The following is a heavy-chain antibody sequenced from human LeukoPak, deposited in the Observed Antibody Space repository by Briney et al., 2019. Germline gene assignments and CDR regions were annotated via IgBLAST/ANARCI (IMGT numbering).Heavy chain of an antibody. J-gene: IGHJ4*02. CDR2: INTNSGGT. V-gene: IGHV1-2*02. CDR1: GYTFIGYY. CDR3: TRAYTGFEAFDY. Sequence: TSVKVSCKASGYTFIGYYLHWVRQAPGQGLEWMGCINTNSGGTNYAQRFQVRVTMTRDRSISTAYMELSRLRSEDTAVYYCTRAYTGFEAFDYWGQGTLVTVSS. D-gene: IGHD5-12*01.